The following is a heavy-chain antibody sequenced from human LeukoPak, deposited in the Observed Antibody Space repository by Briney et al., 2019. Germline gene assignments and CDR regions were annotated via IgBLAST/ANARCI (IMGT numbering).Heavy chain of an antibody. Sequence: ASVKVSCKASGYTFTGYYMHWVRQAPGQGVEWMGWINTKRGGTNYEQKFQGRVTITRDTDSSREYMEVRRLREGDTAVYYCARGCSGGSCYYYYYMDVWGKGTTVTVSS. D-gene: IGHD2-15*01. CDR1: GYTFTGYY. V-gene: IGHV1-2*02. CDR3: ARGCSGGSCYYYYYMDV. CDR2: INTKRGGT. J-gene: IGHJ6*03.